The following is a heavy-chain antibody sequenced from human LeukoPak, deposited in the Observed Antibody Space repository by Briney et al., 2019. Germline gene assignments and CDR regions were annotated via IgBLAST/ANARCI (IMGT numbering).Heavy chain of an antibody. CDR2: ISSSSSTI. Sequence: GGSLRLSCAVSGFTFSSCSMNWVRQAPGKGLEWVSYISSSSSTIYDADSVKGRFTISRDNSKNTLYLQMNSLRAEDTAVYYCAKEQSSSGFFDYWGQGTLVTVSS. V-gene: IGHV3-48*01. CDR3: AKEQSSSGFFDY. J-gene: IGHJ4*02. D-gene: IGHD6-6*01. CDR1: GFTFSSCS.